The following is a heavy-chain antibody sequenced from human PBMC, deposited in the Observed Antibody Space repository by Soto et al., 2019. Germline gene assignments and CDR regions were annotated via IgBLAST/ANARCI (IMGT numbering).Heavy chain of an antibody. CDR1: GGSFSGYY. V-gene: IGHV4-34*01. J-gene: IGHJ5*02. CDR2: INHSGST. CDR3: ARAMGGCFDP. D-gene: IGHD5-18*01. Sequence: SETLSLTCAVHGGSFSGYYWSWIRQPPGKGLEWIGEINHSGSTNYNPSLKSRVTISVDTSKNQFSLKLSSVTAADTAVYYCARAMGGCFDPWGQGTLVTVSS.